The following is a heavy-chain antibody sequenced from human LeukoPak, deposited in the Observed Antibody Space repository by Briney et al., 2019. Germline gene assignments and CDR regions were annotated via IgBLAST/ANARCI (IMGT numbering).Heavy chain of an antibody. CDR3: AKDSYSSSWQEFDY. D-gene: IGHD6-13*01. CDR2: ISGSGGST. J-gene: IGHJ4*02. Sequence: GGSLRLSCAASGFTFSSYAMSWVRQAPGKGLEWVSAISGSGGSTYYTDSVKGRFTISRDNSKNTLYLQMNSLRAEDTAVYYCAKDSYSSSWQEFDYWGQGTLVTVSS. V-gene: IGHV3-23*01. CDR1: GFTFSSYA.